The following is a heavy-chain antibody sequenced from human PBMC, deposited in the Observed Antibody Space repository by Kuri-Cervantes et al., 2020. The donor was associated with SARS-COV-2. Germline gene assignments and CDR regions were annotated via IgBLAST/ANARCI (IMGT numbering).Heavy chain of an antibody. V-gene: IGHV3-49*04. CDR2: IRSKAYGGTT. J-gene: IGHJ3*02. Sequence: GESLKISCTASGFTFGDYAMSWVRQAPGKGLEWVGFIRSKAYGGTTEYAASVKGRFTISRDDSKSIAYLQMNSLKTEDTAVYYCATQLGGVEYSSSGSGAFDIWGQGTMVTVSS. CDR3: ATQLGGVEYSSSGSGAFDI. CDR1: GFTFGDYA. D-gene: IGHD6-6*01.